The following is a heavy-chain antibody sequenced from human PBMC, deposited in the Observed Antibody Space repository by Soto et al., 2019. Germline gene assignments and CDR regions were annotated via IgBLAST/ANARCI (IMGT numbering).Heavy chain of an antibody. CDR1: GYTFTDYF. CDR3: VRDLSYPFYFDS. D-gene: IGHD3-10*01. V-gene: IGHV1-2*02. Sequence: GASVKVSCKASGYTFTDYFIHWVRQAPGQGLEWMGCINPYSGGTNSAQNFQGRVTMTRDTSISTAYMELTSLRSDDTAVYYCVRDLSYPFYFDSWGQGTLVTVS. J-gene: IGHJ4*02. CDR2: INPYSGGT.